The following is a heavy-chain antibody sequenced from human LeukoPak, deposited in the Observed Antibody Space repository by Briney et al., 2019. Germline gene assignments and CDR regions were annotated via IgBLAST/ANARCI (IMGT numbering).Heavy chain of an antibody. CDR2: ISYDGSKK. J-gene: IGHJ4*02. CDR1: GFTFSSYA. CDR3: ARAEFYFDSSGYYPFDL. D-gene: IGHD3-22*01. V-gene: IGHV3-30*15. Sequence: GRSLRLSCAASGFTFSSYAAHWVRQAPGKGLEWVAAISYDGSKKHYADSVKGRFTISRDNSKNTLDLQVSSPRVEDTAMYYCARAEFYFDSSGYYPFDLWGQGTLVTVS.